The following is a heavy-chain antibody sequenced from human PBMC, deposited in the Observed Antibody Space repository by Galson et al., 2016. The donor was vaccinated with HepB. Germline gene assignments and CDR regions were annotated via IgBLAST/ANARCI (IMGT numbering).Heavy chain of an antibody. D-gene: IGHD5-18*01. CDR3: ARHGALWLHSGYYSLDV. Sequence: SVKVSCKASGYTFTSYDITWVRQATGQGLEWMGWMNPHSGNTGYAQKFQGRVTLTRNTSITTAYMELSSLRSEDTAVYYCARHGALWLHSGYYSLDVWGQGTTVTVSS. J-gene: IGHJ6*02. CDR2: MNPHSGNT. CDR1: GYTFTSYD. V-gene: IGHV1-8*01.